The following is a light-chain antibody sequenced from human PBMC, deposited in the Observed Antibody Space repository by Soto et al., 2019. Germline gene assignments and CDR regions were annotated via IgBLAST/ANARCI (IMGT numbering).Light chain of an antibody. CDR2: RNN. CDR3: AAWDDSLSGRV. CDR1: SSNIGSNY. V-gene: IGLV1-47*01. J-gene: IGLJ1*01. Sequence: QSVLTQSPSASGTPGQRVTISCSGSSSNIGSNYVYWYQQLPGTAPKLLIYRNNQRPSGVPDRFSGSKSGTSASLAISGLRSEDEADYYCAAWDDSLSGRVFGTGTKLTVL.